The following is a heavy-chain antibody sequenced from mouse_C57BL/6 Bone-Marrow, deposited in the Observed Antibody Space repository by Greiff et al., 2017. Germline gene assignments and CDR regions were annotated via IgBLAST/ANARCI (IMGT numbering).Heavy chain of an antibody. D-gene: IGHD3-1*01. V-gene: IGHV5-9-1*02. CDR3: TRAPSWYFDD. CDR1: GFTFSSYA. J-gene: IGHJ1*03. Sequence: EVKLQESGEGLVKPGGSLKLSCAASGFTFSSYAMSWVRQTPEKRLEWVAYISSGGDYIYYADTVKGRFTISRDNARDTLYLQMSSLKAEDTAMYYGTRAPSWYFDDWGTGTTVTVSS. CDR2: ISSGGDYI.